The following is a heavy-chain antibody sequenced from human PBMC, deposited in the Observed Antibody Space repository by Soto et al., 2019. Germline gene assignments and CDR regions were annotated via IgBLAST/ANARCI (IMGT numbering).Heavy chain of an antibody. D-gene: IGHD3-10*01. J-gene: IGHJ4*02. V-gene: IGHV1-69*02. CDR2: IIPYLSVS. Sequence: QVQLVQSGAEVKKPGSSLRVSCKASGDTFNFYTINWVRQAPGLGLEWLGRIIPYLSVSNYAQKFKGRVTITADKSTNTAYMEVRSLRSEDTAMYYCATSFGSGYRAFDYWGQGALVTVSS. CDR3: ATSFGSGYRAFDY. CDR1: GDTFNFYT.